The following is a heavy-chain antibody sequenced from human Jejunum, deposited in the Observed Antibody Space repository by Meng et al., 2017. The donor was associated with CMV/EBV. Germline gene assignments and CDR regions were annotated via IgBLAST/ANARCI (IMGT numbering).Heavy chain of an antibody. CDR1: GFPVRYVN. V-gene: IGHV3-21*01. D-gene: IGHD7-27*01. CDR2: LTSTCNFL. Sequence: GFPVRYVNINLVPHASRKGLELVLSLTSTCNFLYYDDPPEGRFTISRDNGQNSLYLQIHRLRADDTAVYYLARDAIPGDPNAFDVWGQGTVVTVSS. CDR3: ARDAIPGDPNAFDV. J-gene: IGHJ3*01.